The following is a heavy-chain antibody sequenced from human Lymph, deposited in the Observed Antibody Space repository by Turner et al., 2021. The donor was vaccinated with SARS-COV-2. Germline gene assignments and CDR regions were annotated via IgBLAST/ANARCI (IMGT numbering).Heavy chain of an antibody. CDR3: ARDSSSGWQFDY. J-gene: IGHJ4*02. V-gene: IGHV1-2*02. Sequence: QVQLVQSGAEVRNPGASVKVSCKASGSTFTGYYMHWVRQAPGQGREWRGWINPNRGGTYYAQKFQGRVTMTRDTSISTAYMELSRLRADDTAVYYCARDSSSGWQFDYWGQGTLVTVSS. CDR2: INPNRGGT. CDR1: GSTFTGYY. D-gene: IGHD6-19*01.